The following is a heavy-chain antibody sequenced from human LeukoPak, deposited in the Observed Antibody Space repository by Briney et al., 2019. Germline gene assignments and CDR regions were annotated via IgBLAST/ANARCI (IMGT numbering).Heavy chain of an antibody. CDR2: INPNSGGT. J-gene: IGHJ5*02. CDR1: GYTFTGYY. Sequence: ASVTVSCKASGYTFTGYYMHWVRQAPGQGLEWMGWINPNSGGTNYAQKFQGRVTMTRDTSISTAYMELSRLRSDDTAMYYCARGYCSSTSCSNWFDPWGQGTLVTVSS. CDR3: ARGYCSSTSCSNWFDP. V-gene: IGHV1-2*02. D-gene: IGHD2-2*01.